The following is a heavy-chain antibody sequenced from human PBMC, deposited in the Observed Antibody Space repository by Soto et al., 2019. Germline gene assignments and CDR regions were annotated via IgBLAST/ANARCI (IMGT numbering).Heavy chain of an antibody. CDR3: AKDIVIIQTDTYSPVFDY. Sequence: PGGSLRLSCAASGFTFSSYAMSWVRQAPGKGLEWVSTISASGGTTDYADSVKGRFTISRDNSKNTLYLQVNIVRADDTAVYYCAKDIVIIQTDTYSPVFDYWGQGTLVTVSS. CDR1: GFTFSSYA. CDR2: ISASGGTT. J-gene: IGHJ4*02. V-gene: IGHV3-23*01. D-gene: IGHD3-16*02.